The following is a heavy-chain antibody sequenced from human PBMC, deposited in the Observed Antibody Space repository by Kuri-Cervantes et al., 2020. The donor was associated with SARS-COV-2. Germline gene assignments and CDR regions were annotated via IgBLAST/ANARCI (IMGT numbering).Heavy chain of an antibody. D-gene: IGHD3-9*01. CDR2: ISYDGSNK. CDR1: GFTFSSYW. CDR3: ARDLTPAAFDI. J-gene: IGHJ3*02. Sequence: GESLKISCAASGFTFSSYWMSWVRQAPGKGLEWVAVISYDGSNKYYAGSVKGRFTISRDNSKNTLYLQMNRLRAEDTAVYYCARDLTPAAFDIWGQGTMVTVSS. V-gene: IGHV3-30-3*01.